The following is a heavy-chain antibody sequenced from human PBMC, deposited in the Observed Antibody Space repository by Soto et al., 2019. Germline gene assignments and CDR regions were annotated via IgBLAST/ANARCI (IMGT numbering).Heavy chain of an antibody. D-gene: IGHD2-2*01. J-gene: IGHJ5*02. CDR1: GFTFSSYA. Sequence: GGSLRLSCAASGFTFSSYAMSWVRQAPGKGLEWVSAISGSGGSTYYADSVKGRFTISRENAKNSLYLQMNSLRAGDTAVYYWARGPLVCISTSCYKNWFTPGGQEPLFTVSS. CDR2: ISGSGGST. V-gene: IGHV3-23*01. CDR3: ARGPLVCISTSCYKNWFTP.